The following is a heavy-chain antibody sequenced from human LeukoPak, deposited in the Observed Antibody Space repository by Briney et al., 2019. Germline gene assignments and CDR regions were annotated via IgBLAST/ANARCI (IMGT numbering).Heavy chain of an antibody. Sequence: SETLSLTCAVYGGSFSGYYWSWIRQPPGKGLEWIGEINHSGSTNYNPSLKSRVTISVDTSKNQFSLKLSSVTAADTAVYYCARAVSGYVPFDYWGQGTLVTVSS. CDR1: GGSFSGYY. J-gene: IGHJ4*02. V-gene: IGHV4-34*01. CDR3: ARAVSGYVPFDY. D-gene: IGHD5-12*01. CDR2: INHSGST.